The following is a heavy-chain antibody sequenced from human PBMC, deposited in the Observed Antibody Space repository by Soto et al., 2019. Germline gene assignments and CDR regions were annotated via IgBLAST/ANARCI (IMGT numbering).Heavy chain of an antibody. D-gene: IGHD3-22*01. V-gene: IGHV4-59*08. Sequence: QVQLQESGPTLVKPSETLSLTCTVSGGSIRSYFWTWIRQPPGEGLEWIGCICNSGTTNYNPSLKIRVDISIDTPKIQFSLQLSSVTVADTAFYYCAAGGSIVVSTRRLMVVWGKGTTVTVSS. CDR1: GGSIRSYF. CDR3: AAGGSIVVSTRRLMVV. CDR2: ICNSGTT. J-gene: IGHJ6*04.